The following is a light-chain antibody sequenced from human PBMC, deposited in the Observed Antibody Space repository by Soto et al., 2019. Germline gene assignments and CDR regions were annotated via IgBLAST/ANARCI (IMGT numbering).Light chain of an antibody. CDR2: DVS. J-gene: IGLJ2*01. Sequence: QSALTQPASVSGSPGQSITIACTGTNNDVGAYNYVSWYQQHPGKVPKLIIHDVSSRPAGVSNRFSGPKSGNTASLTISGLQTEDEADYYCGSYTTSNTVVFGGGTKLTVL. CDR1: NNDVGAYNY. CDR3: GSYTTSNTVV. V-gene: IGLV2-14*03.